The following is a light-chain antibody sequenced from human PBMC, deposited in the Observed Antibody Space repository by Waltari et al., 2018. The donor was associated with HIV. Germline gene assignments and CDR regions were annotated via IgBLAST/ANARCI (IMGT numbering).Light chain of an antibody. CDR1: SGTIASNY. Sequence: NFILTQPHSVSGSPGKTVTISCTRTSGTIASNYVHWFQPRPGTAPTTVLYDDKHLPSGVPARFSGTIDRSSNSASLMISGLQTEDEADYYCQSFDSNNHWVFGGGTKLTVL. J-gene: IGLJ3*02. CDR3: QSFDSNNHWV. V-gene: IGLV6-57*03. CDR2: DDK.